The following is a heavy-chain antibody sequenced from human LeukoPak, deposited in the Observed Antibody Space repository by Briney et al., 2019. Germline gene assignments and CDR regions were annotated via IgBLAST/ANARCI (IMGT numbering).Heavy chain of an antibody. CDR2: INHSGST. CDR1: GGSFSGYY. CDR3: ARRHHVRVWCYFDY. J-gene: IGHJ4*02. V-gene: IGHV4-34*01. D-gene: IGHD4/OR15-4a*01. Sequence: PSETPSLTCAVYGGSFSGYYWSWIRQPPGKGLEWIGEINHSGSTNYNPSLKSRVTISVDTSKNQFSLKLSSVTAADTAVYYCARRHHVRVWCYFDYWGQGTLVTVSS.